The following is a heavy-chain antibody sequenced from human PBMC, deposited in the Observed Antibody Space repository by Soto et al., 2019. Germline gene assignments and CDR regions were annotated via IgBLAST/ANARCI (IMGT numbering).Heavy chain of an antibody. D-gene: IGHD4-17*01. J-gene: IGHJ4*02. CDR2: IYYSGST. CDR1: GGSISSGGYY. Sequence: SQTLSLTCTVSGGSISSGGYYWSWIRQHPGKGLEWIGYIYYSGSTYYNPSLKSRVTISVDTSKNQFSLKLSSVTAADTAVYYCARELAGGYGDPLYFDYWGQGTLVTVSS. V-gene: IGHV4-31*03. CDR3: ARELAGGYGDPLYFDY.